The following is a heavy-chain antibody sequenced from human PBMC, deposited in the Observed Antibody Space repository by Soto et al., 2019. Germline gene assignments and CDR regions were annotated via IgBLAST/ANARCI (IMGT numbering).Heavy chain of an antibody. V-gene: IGHV3-49*03. D-gene: IGHD6-19*01. J-gene: IGHJ6*02. Sequence: GSLRLSCTASGFTFGDYAMSWFRQAPGKGPEWVGFIRGRAYGGSTEYAEYVKGRFTISRDDSKNIAYLQMTSLKIEDTAVYYCSRDRGVYSSGWFNHKYFYGMDVWGQGTTVTVSS. CDR1: GFTFGDYA. CDR3: SRDRGVYSSGWFNHKYFYGMDV. CDR2: IRGRAYGGST.